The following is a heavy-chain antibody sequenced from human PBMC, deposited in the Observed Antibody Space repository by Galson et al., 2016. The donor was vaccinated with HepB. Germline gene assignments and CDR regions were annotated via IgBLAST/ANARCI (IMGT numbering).Heavy chain of an antibody. D-gene: IGHD3-9*01. CDR3: ARGGESRHFDWLLSPWYFGL. Sequence: SVKVSCKASGYTFTTYYINWVRQAPGQGLEWIGIINPSGGSTTYAQKVQGRVTMTSDTSTSTVYMELSSLRSEDTAVYYGARGGESRHFDWLLSPWYFGLWGRGTLVTVSS. J-gene: IGHJ2*01. CDR1: GYTFTTYY. CDR2: INPSGGST. V-gene: IGHV1-46*01.